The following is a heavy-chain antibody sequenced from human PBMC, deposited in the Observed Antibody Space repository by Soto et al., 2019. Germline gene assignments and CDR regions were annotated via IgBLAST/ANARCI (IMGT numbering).Heavy chain of an antibody. Sequence: SVKVSCKASGGTFSSYAISWVRQAPGQGLEWMGGIIPIFGTANYAQKFQGRVTITADESTSTAYMELSSLRSEDTAVYYCARDQEGRKREYYGSGSYRYYYYMDVWGKGTTVTVSS. V-gene: IGHV1-69*13. CDR1: GGTFSSYA. CDR2: IIPIFGTA. D-gene: IGHD3-10*01. CDR3: ARDQEGRKREYYGSGSYRYYYYMDV. J-gene: IGHJ6*03.